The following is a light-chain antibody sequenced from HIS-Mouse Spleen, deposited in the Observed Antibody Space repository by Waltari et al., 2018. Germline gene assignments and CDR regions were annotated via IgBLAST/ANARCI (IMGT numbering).Light chain of an antibody. CDR3: CSYAGSSTWV. V-gene: IGLV2-23*01. CDR2: EGS. CDR1: SSDVGSYNL. J-gene: IGLJ3*02. Sequence: QSALTQPASVSGSPGQSITIPCTGTSSDVGSYNLVPGYQQHPGKAPKLMIYEGSKRPSGVSNRFSGSKSGNTASLTISGLQAEDEADYYCCSYAGSSTWVFGGGTKLTVL.